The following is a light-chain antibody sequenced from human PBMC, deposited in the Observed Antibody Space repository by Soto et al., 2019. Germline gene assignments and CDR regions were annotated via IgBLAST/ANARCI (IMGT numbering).Light chain of an antibody. CDR3: QRYNGWPE. V-gene: IGKV3-15*01. CDR1: QSVGSN. CDR2: DAS. J-gene: IGKJ1*01. Sequence: DRVITHCPAPLCVSHGERAPLSCGASQSVGSNLAWYHQKPGQAPLLLIYDASTRATGVPAICSGRCAGTEFTLTISILQSEYAAVYCWQRYNGWPEFGQGTKVDIK.